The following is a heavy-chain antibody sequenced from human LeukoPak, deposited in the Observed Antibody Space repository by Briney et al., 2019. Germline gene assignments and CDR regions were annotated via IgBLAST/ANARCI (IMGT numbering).Heavy chain of an antibody. CDR3: ARVSLLDDGGLGDY. Sequence: GGSLRLACAASGFTFSDYYMTWFRQAPGKGLEWVSYISGGSSYTNFADSVKGRFTISRDNAKNSLYLQMNSLRAEDTAVYYCARVSLLDDGGLGDYWGQGTLVTVSS. V-gene: IGHV3-11*06. CDR2: ISGGSSYT. CDR1: GFTFSDYY. D-gene: IGHD4-23*01. J-gene: IGHJ4*02.